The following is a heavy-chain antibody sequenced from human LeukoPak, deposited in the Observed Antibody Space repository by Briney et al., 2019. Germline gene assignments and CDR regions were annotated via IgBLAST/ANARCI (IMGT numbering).Heavy chain of an antibody. V-gene: IGHV3-21*01. D-gene: IGHD3-3*01. Sequence: PGGSLRLSCAASGFTFSSYSMNWVPQAPGKGLEWVSSISSSSSYIYYADSVKGRFTISRDNAKNSLYLQMNSLRAEDTAVYYCARDYDFWSAQPFDYWGQGTLVTVSS. J-gene: IGHJ4*02. CDR3: ARDYDFWSAQPFDY. CDR1: GFTFSSYS. CDR2: ISSSSSYI.